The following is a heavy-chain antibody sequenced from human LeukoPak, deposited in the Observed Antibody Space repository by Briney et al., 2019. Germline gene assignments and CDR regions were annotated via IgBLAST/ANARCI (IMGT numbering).Heavy chain of an antibody. D-gene: IGHD3-3*01. Sequence: ASVKVSCKSSGYTFTGYYMHWVGQAPGQGLEWMGWINPNSGGTNYAQKFQGRVTMTRDTSISTAYMELSRLRSDDTAVYYCARVPLYDFWSGYYGTSTVTGEFDYWGQGTLVTVSS. J-gene: IGHJ4*02. CDR1: GYTFTGYY. CDR3: ARVPLYDFWSGYYGTSTVTGEFDY. CDR2: INPNSGGT. V-gene: IGHV1-2*02.